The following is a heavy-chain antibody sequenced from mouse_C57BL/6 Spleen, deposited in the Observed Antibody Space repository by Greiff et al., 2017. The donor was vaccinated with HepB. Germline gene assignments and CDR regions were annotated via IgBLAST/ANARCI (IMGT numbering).Heavy chain of an antibody. CDR2: ILPGSGST. CDR3: ASGDDYDVGTARFAY. V-gene: IGHV1-9*01. J-gene: IGHJ3*01. Sequence: VQLQQSGAELMKPGASVKLSCKATGYTFTGYWIEWVKQRPGHGLEWIGEILPGSGSTNYTEKFQGKATFTADTSSNTAYMQLSSLTTEDSAIYYSASGDDYDVGTARFAYCGQGSLVTVSA. CDR1: GYTFTGYW. D-gene: IGHD2-4*01.